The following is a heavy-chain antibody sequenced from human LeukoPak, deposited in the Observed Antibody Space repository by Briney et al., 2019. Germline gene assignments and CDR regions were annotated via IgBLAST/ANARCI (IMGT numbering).Heavy chain of an antibody. V-gene: IGHV3-30*02. D-gene: IGHD5-12*01. J-gene: IGHJ4*02. CDR1: GFTFSGYG. CDR2: IRYDGSNK. Sequence: GGSLRLSCAASGFTFSGYGIHWVRQAPGKGLEWVAFIRYDGSNKYYTDSVKGRFVISRDNSKNTLNLQMNSLRAEDTAVYFCAKDSLVATSHFDSWGRGTLVTVSS. CDR3: AKDSLVATSHFDS.